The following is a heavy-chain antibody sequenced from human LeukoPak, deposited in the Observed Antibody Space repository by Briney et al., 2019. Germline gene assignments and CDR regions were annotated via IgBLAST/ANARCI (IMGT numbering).Heavy chain of an antibody. CDR3: ARVLSGRGSLYSYYYYMDV. CDR2: ISGSGGST. CDR1: GFTFNRYT. J-gene: IGHJ6*03. V-gene: IGHV3-23*01. D-gene: IGHD3-10*01. Sequence: PGGSLRLSCAASGFTFNRYTIHWVRQAPGKGLEWVSAISGSGGSTYYADSVKGRFTISRDNSKNTLYLQMNSLRAEDTAVYYCARVLSGRGSLYSYYYYMDVWGKGTTVTISS.